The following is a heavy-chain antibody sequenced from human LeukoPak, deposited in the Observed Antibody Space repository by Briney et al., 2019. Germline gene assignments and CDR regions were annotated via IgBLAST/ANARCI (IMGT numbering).Heavy chain of an antibody. J-gene: IGHJ4*02. CDR2: IYSGGST. CDR3: ARGGSGSYWNY. CDR1: GFTVSSNY. D-gene: IGHD1-26*01. V-gene: IGHV3-66*01. Sequence: GGSLRLSCAASGFTVSSNYMSWVRQAPGKGLEWVSVIYSGGSTYYADSVKGRFTISRDSSKNTLYLQMNSLRAEDTAVYYCARGGSGSYWNYWGQGTLVTVSS.